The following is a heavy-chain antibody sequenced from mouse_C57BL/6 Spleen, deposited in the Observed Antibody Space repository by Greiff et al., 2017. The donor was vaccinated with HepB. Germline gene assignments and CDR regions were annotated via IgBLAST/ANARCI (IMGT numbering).Heavy chain of an antibody. CDR1: GFTFSSYA. J-gene: IGHJ3*01. Sequence: EVMLVESGGGLVKPGGSLKLSCAASGFTFSSYAMSWVRQTPEKRLEWVATIRDGGSYTYYPDNVKGRFTISRDNAKNNLYLQMSNLKSEDTAMYDCARDPLDSSGYDWFAYWGQGTLVTVSA. V-gene: IGHV5-4*01. CDR3: ARDPLDSSGYDWFAY. CDR2: IRDGGSYT. D-gene: IGHD3-2*02.